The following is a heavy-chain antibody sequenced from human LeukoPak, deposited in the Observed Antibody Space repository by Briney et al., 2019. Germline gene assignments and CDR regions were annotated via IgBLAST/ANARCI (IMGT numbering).Heavy chain of an antibody. J-gene: IGHJ4*02. CDR2: IYPGDSDT. CDR1: GYSFTNYW. Sequence: GASLQISCKGSGYSFTNYWIGWVRQMPGKGLEWMGIIYPGDSDTRYSPSFQGQVTISADKSISTAFLQWSSLKASDTAMYYCARSWVAGYGTVLDYWGQGTLVTVSS. D-gene: IGHD1-14*01. V-gene: IGHV5-51*01. CDR3: ARSWVAGYGTVLDY.